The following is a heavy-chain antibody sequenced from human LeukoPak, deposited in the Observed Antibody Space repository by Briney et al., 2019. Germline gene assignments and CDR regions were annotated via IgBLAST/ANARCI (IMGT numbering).Heavy chain of an antibody. V-gene: IGHV1-2*02. D-gene: IGHD4/OR15-4a*01. CDR1: GYTLTGYY. Sequence: GASVKVSCKASGYTLTGYYMDWGRQAPGKGLEWMGWFNPNSGSTNYAQHFKGRVTMTRDTPTSTPNMGLSRLGSEDTAVYYCARVLGRHDDDGPKLRFDYWGEGTLVTVSS. CDR2: FNPNSGST. CDR3: ARVLGRHDDDGPKLRFDY. J-gene: IGHJ4*02.